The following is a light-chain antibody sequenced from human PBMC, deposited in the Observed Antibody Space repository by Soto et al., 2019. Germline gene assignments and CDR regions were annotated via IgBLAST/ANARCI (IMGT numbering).Light chain of an antibody. CDR3: QQYGSSRT. Sequence: EIVLTQSPATLSLSPGERATVSCRASQSVSIYLAWYQQKPGQAPRLLIYDASNRATGIPARFSGSGSGADFTLTISRLEPEDFAVYYCQQYGSSRTFGQGTKVEIK. J-gene: IGKJ1*01. V-gene: IGKV3-20*01. CDR1: QSVSIY. CDR2: DAS.